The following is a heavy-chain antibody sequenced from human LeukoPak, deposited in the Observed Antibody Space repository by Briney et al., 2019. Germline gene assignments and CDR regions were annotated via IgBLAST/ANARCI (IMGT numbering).Heavy chain of an antibody. Sequence: PSETLSLTCAVYGGSFSGYYWSWIRQPPGKGLEWIGEINHSGSTNYNPSLKSRVTISVDTSKNQFSLKLSSVTAADTAVYYCARASSSGYYPHLDYWGQGTLVTVSS. CDR1: GGSFSGYY. CDR3: ARASSSGYYPHLDY. V-gene: IGHV4-34*01. J-gene: IGHJ4*02. D-gene: IGHD3-22*01. CDR2: INHSGST.